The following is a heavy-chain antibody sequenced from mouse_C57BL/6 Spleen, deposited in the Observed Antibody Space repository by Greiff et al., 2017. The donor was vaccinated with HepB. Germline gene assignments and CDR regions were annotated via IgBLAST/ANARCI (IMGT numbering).Heavy chain of an antibody. J-gene: IGHJ2*01. CDR3: ASLYYGNWRGLDY. CDR1: GYTFTSYW. CDR2: IDPSDSYT. D-gene: IGHD2-1*01. Sequence: VQLQQPGAELVKPGASVKLSCKASGYTFTSYWMQWVKQRPGQGLEWIGEIDPSDSYTNYNQKFKGKATLTVDTSSSTANMQLSSLTSEDSAVYYCASLYYGNWRGLDYWGQGTTLTVSS. V-gene: IGHV1-50*01.